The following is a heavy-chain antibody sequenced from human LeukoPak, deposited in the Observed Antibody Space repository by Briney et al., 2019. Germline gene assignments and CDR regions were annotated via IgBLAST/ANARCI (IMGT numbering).Heavy chain of an antibody. CDR2: ISGSGGST. CDR3: LRAPAAY. V-gene: IGHV3-23*01. CDR1: GFTFSSYA. Sequence: GGSLRLSCAASGFTFSSYAMSWVRQAPGKGLEWVSAISGSGGSTYYADSVKGRFTISRDDSKNTAYLQMNSLKTEDTAVYYCLRAPAAYWGQGTLVTVSS. J-gene: IGHJ4*02. D-gene: IGHD4-17*01.